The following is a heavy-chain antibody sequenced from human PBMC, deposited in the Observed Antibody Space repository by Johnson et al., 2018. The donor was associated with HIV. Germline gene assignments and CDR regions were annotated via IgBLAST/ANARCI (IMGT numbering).Heavy chain of an antibody. V-gene: IGHV3-48*03. CDR3: RRGGGDCGGDCFLGAFDI. CDR1: AFTFSSND. Sequence: VQLVESGGGLVQPGGSLRLSCGASAFTFSSNDMKWVRQAPGKGLEWVSPISGSDHSTYYADSVKGRFTISTDNAKNSLYLQMHSLRAEDTALYYCRRGGGDCGGDCFLGAFDIWGQGTMVTISS. D-gene: IGHD2-21*01. CDR2: ISGSDHST. J-gene: IGHJ3*02.